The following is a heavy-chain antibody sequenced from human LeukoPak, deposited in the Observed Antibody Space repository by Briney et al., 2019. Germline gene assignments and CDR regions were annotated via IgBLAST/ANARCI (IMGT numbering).Heavy chain of an antibody. V-gene: IGHV3-30*02. D-gene: IGHD3-10*01. J-gene: IGHJ5*01. CDR1: GFTFSSYG. CDR2: IRYDGSNK. CDR3: ARNNWFGEFENWFDS. Sequence: GGSLRLSCAASGFTFSSYGMHWVRQAPGKGLEWVAFIRYDGSNKYYTDSVKGRFTISRDNAENSLYLQMNSLRAEDTAVYYCARNNWFGEFENWFDSWGQGTLVTVSS.